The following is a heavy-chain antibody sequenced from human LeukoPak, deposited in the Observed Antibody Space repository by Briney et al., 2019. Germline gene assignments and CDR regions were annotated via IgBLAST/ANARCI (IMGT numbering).Heavy chain of an antibody. Sequence: SETLSLTCAVYGGSFSGYYWSWIRQPPGKGLEWIGEINHSGSTNYNPSLKSRVTISIDTSKNQFSLKLSSVTAADTAVYYCSDGAYGMDVWGQGTTVTVSS. J-gene: IGHJ6*02. CDR2: INHSGST. V-gene: IGHV4-34*01. CDR1: GGSFSGYY. CDR3: SDGAYGMDV. D-gene: IGHD4-17*01.